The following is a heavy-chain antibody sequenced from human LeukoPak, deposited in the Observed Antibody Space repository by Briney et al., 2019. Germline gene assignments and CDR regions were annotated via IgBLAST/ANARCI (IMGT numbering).Heavy chain of an antibody. Sequence: GGSLRLSCAASGFTFSTYGMHWVRQAPGKGLEWVAVIWHDGSEKYYADSGKGRFTISRDDSKNTLYLQMNSLRAEDTAVYYCARERERGGGPYYPDYWGQGTLVTVSS. V-gene: IGHV3-33*01. CDR3: ARERERGGGPYYPDY. CDR1: GFTFSTYG. J-gene: IGHJ4*02. CDR2: IWHDGSEK. D-gene: IGHD3-22*01.